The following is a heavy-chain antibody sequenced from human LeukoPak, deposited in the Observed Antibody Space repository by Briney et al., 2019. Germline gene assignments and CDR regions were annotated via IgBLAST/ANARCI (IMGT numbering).Heavy chain of an antibody. CDR1: GYTFSNYC. V-gene: IGHV1-46*01. J-gene: IGHJ6*02. CDR3: ARDVSGVSNSPYAMDV. CDR2: INPRDNSA. D-gene: IGHD2-2*01. Sequence: ASVKVSCKASGYTFSNYCMHWVRQAPGQGLEWMGVINPRDNSATYARKFQGRVTLTGDTSTSTVYMQMSGLRSEDSALYYCARDVSGVSNSPYAMDVWGQGTTVTVSS.